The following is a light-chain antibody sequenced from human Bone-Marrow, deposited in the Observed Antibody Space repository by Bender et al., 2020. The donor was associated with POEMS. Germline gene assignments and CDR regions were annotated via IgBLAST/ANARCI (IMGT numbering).Light chain of an antibody. CDR3: QSYDNSLGGWV. V-gene: IGLV1-40*01. Sequence: GVSHRFSGSKSANTASLTISGLQAEDEADYYCQSYDNSLGGWVFGGGTKLTVL. J-gene: IGLJ3*02.